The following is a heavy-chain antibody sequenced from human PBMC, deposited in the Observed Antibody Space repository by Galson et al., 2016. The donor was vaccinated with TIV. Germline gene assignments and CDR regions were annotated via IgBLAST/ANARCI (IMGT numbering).Heavy chain of an antibody. Sequence: SLRLSCAASGFLFGSYAMNWVRQAPGKGLEWVSSITGPVGSTYYADSVKGRFIVSRDNSKTTLDLQMNSLGAEDTALYYCAKEENSGYYPNDAFDFWGQGTMVTVS. CDR2: ITGPVGST. CDR3: AKEENSGYYPNDAFDF. CDR1: GFLFGSYA. J-gene: IGHJ3*01. D-gene: IGHD3-3*01. V-gene: IGHV3-23*01.